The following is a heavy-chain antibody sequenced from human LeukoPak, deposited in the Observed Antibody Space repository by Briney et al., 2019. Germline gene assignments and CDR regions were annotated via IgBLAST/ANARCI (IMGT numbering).Heavy chain of an antibody. CDR3: VRSGYCYGGTCHSGAFDI. CDR2: ISPYNGNT. Sequence: GASVKVSCKTSGYTFTSYSISWVRQAPGQGLEWMGSISPYNGNTNFAQKLQGRITMTTDTSTSTAYMDLRSLRSDDTAVYYCVRSGYCYGGTCHSGAFDIWGQGTVVTVSS. CDR1: GYTFTSYS. J-gene: IGHJ3*02. V-gene: IGHV1-18*01. D-gene: IGHD2-15*01.